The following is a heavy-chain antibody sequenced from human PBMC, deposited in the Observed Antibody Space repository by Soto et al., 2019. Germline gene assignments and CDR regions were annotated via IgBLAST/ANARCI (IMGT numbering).Heavy chain of an antibody. V-gene: IGHV3-66*01. CDR2: INNAGTT. J-gene: IGHJ6*02. CDR1: GFDASVNF. CDR3: VRENYSSGMDV. Sequence: EVQLVESGGTLVQPGGSLKLSCAASGFDASVNFMTWVRQAPGKGLEWGTAINNAGTTFYADSGKGRFSISRDDSKNTLYLQRNSLRAEDTAMYYCVRENYSSGMDVWGQGPAVTVSS.